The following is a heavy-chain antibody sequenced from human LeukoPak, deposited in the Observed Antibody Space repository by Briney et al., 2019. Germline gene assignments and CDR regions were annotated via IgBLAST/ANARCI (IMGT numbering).Heavy chain of an antibody. CDR3: ARTTSSTSFNFDY. CDR2: IDWDNDK. V-gene: IGHV2-70*11. CDR1: GFSLSTSGVC. J-gene: IGHJ4*02. Sequence: SGPALVEPTETLTLTCTFSGFSLSTSGVCVSWIRQPPGKALEWLARIDWDNDKYYSTSLKTRLTISKDTSKNQVVLTMTNMDPVDTATYYCARTTSSTSFNFDYWGRGTLVTVSS. D-gene: IGHD2-2*01.